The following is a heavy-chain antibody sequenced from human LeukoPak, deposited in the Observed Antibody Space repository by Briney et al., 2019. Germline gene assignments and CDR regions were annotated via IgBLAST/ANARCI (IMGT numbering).Heavy chain of an antibody. CDR1: GGPFSGYY. CDR2: INHSGST. J-gene: IGHJ4*02. Sequence: SETLSLTCAVYGGPFSGYYWSWIRQPPGKGPEWIGEINHSGSTNYNPSLKSRVTISVDTSKNQFSLKLSSVTAADTAVYYCARGKVLGITMVRGVTGRRGPFDYWGQGTLVTVSS. V-gene: IGHV4-34*01. D-gene: IGHD3-10*01. CDR3: ARGKVLGITMVRGVTGRRGPFDY.